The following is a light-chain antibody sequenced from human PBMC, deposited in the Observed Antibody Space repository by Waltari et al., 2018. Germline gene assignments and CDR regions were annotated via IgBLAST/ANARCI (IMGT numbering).Light chain of an antibody. J-gene: IGKJ4*01. V-gene: IGKV2-28*01. Sequence: DIVMTQSPLSLPVTPGEPASISCRSSQSLLHSNGYNYLDWYLQKTGQSPQVLIYLSSSRASGVPDRFSGSRSGTDFTLNISRVEAEDVGVYYCMQALQTPLTFGGGTKVEIK. CDR2: LSS. CDR1: QSLLHSNGYNY. CDR3: MQALQTPLT.